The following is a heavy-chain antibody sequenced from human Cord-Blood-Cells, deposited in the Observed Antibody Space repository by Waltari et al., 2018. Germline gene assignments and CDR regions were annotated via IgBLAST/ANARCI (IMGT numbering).Heavy chain of an antibody. CDR2: ITSRGSA. V-gene: IGHV4-34*01. J-gene: IGHJ4*02. CDR3: ARGITGTTPFDY. D-gene: IGHD1-7*01. CDR1: GGSFRGYS. Sequence: QVQLQQWGAGLLKHSETLSLTRAVYGGSFRGYSWRWIRQPPGQGLEWIGEITSRGSANYNPSLKSRVTISVDTSKNQFSLKLSSVTAADTAVYYCARGITGTTPFDYWGQGTLVTVSS.